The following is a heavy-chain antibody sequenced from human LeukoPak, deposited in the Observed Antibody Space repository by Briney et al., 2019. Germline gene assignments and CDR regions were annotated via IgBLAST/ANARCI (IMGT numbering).Heavy chain of an antibody. Sequence: SVKVSCKASGYTFTSYYMHWVRQAPGQGLEWMGRIIPIFGTANYAQKFQGRVTITADESTSTAYMELSSLRSEDTAVYYCARESTGTEIHFDYWGQGTLVTVSS. J-gene: IGHJ4*02. V-gene: IGHV1-69*13. CDR1: GYTFTSYY. CDR3: ARESTGTEIHFDY. CDR2: IIPIFGTA. D-gene: IGHD1-1*01.